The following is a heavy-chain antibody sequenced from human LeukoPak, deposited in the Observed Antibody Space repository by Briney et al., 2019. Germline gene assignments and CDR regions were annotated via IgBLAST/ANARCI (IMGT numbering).Heavy chain of an antibody. CDR3: AKSGYSSGWPYYFDF. Sequence: GGSLRLSCAASRFTFDSYAMSWVRQAPGKGLEWVSGISGSGGSTYYADSVKGRFTISRDNSKNTLYLQMNSLRAEDTAVYYCAKSGYSSGWPYYFDFWGQGTLVTVSS. V-gene: IGHV3-23*01. J-gene: IGHJ4*02. CDR2: ISGSGGST. CDR1: RFTFDSYA. D-gene: IGHD6-19*01.